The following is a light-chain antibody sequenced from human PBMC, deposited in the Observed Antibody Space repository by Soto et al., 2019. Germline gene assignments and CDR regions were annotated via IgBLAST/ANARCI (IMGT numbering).Light chain of an antibody. CDR3: CSYAGSSTLGV. V-gene: IGLV2-23*01. CDR1: SSDVGSYNL. CDR2: EGS. J-gene: IGLJ3*02. Sequence: QSVLTQPASVSGSPGQSITISCTGTSSDVGSYNLVSWYQQHPGKAPKLMIYEGSKRPSGVSNRFSGSKSGNTASLTISGLQAEDEAHYYCCSYAGSSTLGVFGGGTKLTVL.